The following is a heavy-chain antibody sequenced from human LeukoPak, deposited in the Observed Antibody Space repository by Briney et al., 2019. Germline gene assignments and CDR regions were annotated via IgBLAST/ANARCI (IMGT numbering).Heavy chain of an antibody. J-gene: IGHJ3*02. CDR2: IYFSGST. Sequence: SETLFLTCTVSGGSISGYYWSWIRQPPGKELEWIGYIYFSGSTKYNPSLNSRVTISVDTSKNQFSLKLRSVTAAGSVTAADTAVYYCARSIGWNDAFDIWGQGTMVTVSS. D-gene: IGHD6-19*01. CDR3: ARSIGWNDAFDI. V-gene: IGHV4-59*01. CDR1: GGSISGYY.